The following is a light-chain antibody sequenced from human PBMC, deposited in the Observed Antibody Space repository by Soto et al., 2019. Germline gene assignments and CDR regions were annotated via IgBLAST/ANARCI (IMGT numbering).Light chain of an antibody. CDR1: QDISSY. Sequence: DIQMTQSPSAMSASVGDRVTITCRASQDISSYLAWFQQKPGKVPKRLIYAASSLQSGVPARFSGSGSGTEFTLTISSLQYADFATYYCLQHKCYPLTFGGGTKVEIK. CDR2: AAS. V-gene: IGKV1-17*03. CDR3: LQHKCYPLT. J-gene: IGKJ4*01.